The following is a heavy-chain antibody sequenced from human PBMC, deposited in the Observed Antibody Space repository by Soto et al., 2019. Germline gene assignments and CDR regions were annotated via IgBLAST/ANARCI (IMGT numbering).Heavy chain of an antibody. CDR2: INADNGNT. V-gene: IGHV1-3*01. J-gene: IGHJ4*02. Sequence: GASVKVSCKASGYTFTSYAMHWVRQAPGQRLEWMGWINADNGNTKYSQKFQGRVTITRDTSASTAYMELSSLRSEDTALYYCARILGYCSGGRCDYWGQGTLVTVSS. CDR3: ARILGYCSGGRCDY. D-gene: IGHD2-15*01. CDR1: GYTFTSYA.